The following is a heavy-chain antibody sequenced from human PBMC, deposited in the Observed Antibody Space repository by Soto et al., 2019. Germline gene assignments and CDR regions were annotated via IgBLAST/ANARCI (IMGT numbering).Heavy chain of an antibody. J-gene: IGHJ2*01. CDR1: GGSFSGYY. Sequence: SETLSLTCAVYGGSFSGYYWSWIRQPPGKGLEWIGEINHSGSTNYNPSLKSRVTISVDTSKNQFSLKLSSVTAADTAVYYCARLTTVVSWYFDLWGRGTLVTVSS. D-gene: IGHD4-17*01. V-gene: IGHV4-34*01. CDR3: ARLTTVVSWYFDL. CDR2: INHSGST.